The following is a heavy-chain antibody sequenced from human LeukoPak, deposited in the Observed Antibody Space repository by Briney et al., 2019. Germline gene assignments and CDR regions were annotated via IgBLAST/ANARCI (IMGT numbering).Heavy chain of an antibody. J-gene: IGHJ4*02. D-gene: IGHD3-10*01. CDR1: GFTFSSYS. CDR3: AKVVVWGVPVYYFDY. Sequence: GGSLRLSCAASGFTFSSYSMNWVRQAPGKGLEWVSAISGSGGSTYYADSVKGRFTISRDNSKNTLYLQMNSLRAEDTAVYYCAKVVVWGVPVYYFDYWGQGTLVTVSS. CDR2: ISGSGGST. V-gene: IGHV3-23*01.